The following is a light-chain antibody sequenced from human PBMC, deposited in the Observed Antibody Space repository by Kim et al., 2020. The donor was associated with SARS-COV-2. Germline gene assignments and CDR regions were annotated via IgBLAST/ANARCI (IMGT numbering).Light chain of an antibody. J-gene: IGKJ2*04. CDR3: QQYNNWPGS. V-gene: IGKV3-15*01. CDR2: GAS. CDR1: QPVSSN. Sequence: SLSPGEGATLSCRASQPVSSNLAWYQQKPGQAPRLLISGASTRATGIPARFSGIGSGTEFTLTISSLQSEDFAVYYCQQYNNWPGSFGQGTKLEIK.